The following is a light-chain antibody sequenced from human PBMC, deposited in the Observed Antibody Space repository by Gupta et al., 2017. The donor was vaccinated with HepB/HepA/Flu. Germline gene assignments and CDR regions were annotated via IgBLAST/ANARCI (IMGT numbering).Light chain of an antibody. V-gene: IGLV4-69*01. CDR2: LNSDGSH. J-gene: IGLJ3*02. CDR3: QTWGSGNWV. CDR1: SGYSSYA. Sequence: QHVLTQSPSASASLGASVKLTCTLSSGYSSYAIAWHQQQPEKGPRYLMKLNSDGSHKKGDGIPARFSGSSSGAERYLIISSLQPEDGADYYCQTWGSGNWVFGGGTKLTVL.